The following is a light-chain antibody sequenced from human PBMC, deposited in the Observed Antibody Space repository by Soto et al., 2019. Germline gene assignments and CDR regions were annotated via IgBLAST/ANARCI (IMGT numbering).Light chain of an antibody. Sequence: EIVLTQSPGTLSLSPGERATLSCRASQSVGNNYLAWYQQKPGQAPSLLIYNTSKRATGISDRFSGSGSGTDFTLTISRLEPEDFAVFYCHQYAKSPQTFGQGTRLEIK. CDR2: NTS. CDR1: QSVGNNY. CDR3: HQYAKSPQT. V-gene: IGKV3-20*01. J-gene: IGKJ5*01.